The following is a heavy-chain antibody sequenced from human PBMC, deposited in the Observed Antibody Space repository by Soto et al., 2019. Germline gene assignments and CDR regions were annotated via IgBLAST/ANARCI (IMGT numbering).Heavy chain of an antibody. CDR2: IKQDGTEK. D-gene: IGHD4-17*01. CDR1: GFTFSNYW. J-gene: IGHJ4*02. CDR3: ARGLRWLDS. Sequence: EVQLGESGGALVQPGGSLRLSCAASGFTFSNYWMTWVRQAPGKGLEWVANIKQDGTEKYYVDSVKGRFTISRDNAKNTLFLQMNSLRAEDTAVFYCARGLRWLDSWGQGTLVTVSS. V-gene: IGHV3-7*04.